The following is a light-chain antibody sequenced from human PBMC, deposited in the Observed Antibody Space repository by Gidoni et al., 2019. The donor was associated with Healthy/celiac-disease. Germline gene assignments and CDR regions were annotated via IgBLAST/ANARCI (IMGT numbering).Light chain of an antibody. CDR3: QQYGSSRWT. Sequence: EIVLTQSPGTLSLSPGERVTLSCRASQSVSSSYLAWYQQKPGQAPRLLIYGASSRATGIPDRFSGSGSGTEFTLTISRLEPEDFAVYYCQQYGSSRWTVGQGTKVEIK. CDR2: GAS. CDR1: QSVSSSY. J-gene: IGKJ1*01. V-gene: IGKV3-20*01.